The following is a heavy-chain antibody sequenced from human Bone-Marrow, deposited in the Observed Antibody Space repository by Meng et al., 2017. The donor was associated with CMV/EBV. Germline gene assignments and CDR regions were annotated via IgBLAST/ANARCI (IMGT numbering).Heavy chain of an antibody. V-gene: IGHV3-7*01. CDR1: GFTFSDYY. J-gene: IGHJ6*01. CDR3: VPHDCAMDV. CDR2: INGDGSDK. Sequence: GGSLRLSCAASGFTFSDYYMSWVRQAPGKGLEWVANINGDGSDKGYVDSVKGRFTISRDNARNSLYMEMNSLRPEDTAVYYCVPHDCAMDVWGQGTTVTVSS.